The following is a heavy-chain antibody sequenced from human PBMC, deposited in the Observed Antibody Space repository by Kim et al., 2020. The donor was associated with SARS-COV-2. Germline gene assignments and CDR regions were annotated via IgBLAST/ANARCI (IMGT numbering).Heavy chain of an antibody. CDR2: INHSGST. D-gene: IGHD3-10*01. Sequence: SETLSLTCAVYGGSFSGYYWSWIRQPPGKGLEWIGEINHSGSTNYNPSLKSRVTISVDTSKNQFSLKLSSVTAADTAVYYCAGGGYYYGMLRYWGQGTLVTVSS. V-gene: IGHV4-34*01. J-gene: IGHJ4*02. CDR3: AGGGYYYGMLRY. CDR1: GGSFSGYY.